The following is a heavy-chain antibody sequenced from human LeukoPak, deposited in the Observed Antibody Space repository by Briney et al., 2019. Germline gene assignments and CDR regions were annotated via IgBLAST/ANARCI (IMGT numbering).Heavy chain of an antibody. D-gene: IGHD3-22*01. CDR1: GATFSHYE. CDR2: ISSSGSTR. J-gene: IGHJ4*02. V-gene: IGHV3-48*03. CDR3: ARDPFRDYDSSGYFDF. Sequence: GGSLRLSCTTSGATFSHYEMNWVRQAPGKGLEWVSYISSSGSTRYYADSVKGRFTISRDNAKNSLHLQMNSLRAEDTAVYYCARDPFRDYDSSGYFDFWGQGTPVTVSS.